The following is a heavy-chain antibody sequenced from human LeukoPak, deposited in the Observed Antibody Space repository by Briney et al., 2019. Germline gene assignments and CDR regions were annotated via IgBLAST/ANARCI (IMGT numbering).Heavy chain of an antibody. J-gene: IGHJ4*02. V-gene: IGHV1-2*02. CDR2: IDPNGGGT. Sequence: ASVKVSCKASGYTFTGYYMHWVRQAPGQGLEWMGWIDPNGGGTKYAQKFQGRVTMARDTSISTAYMELSRLTSDDTAVYYCARGGDYLDFWGQGTLVTVSS. CDR1: GYTFTGYY. CDR3: ARGGDYLDF.